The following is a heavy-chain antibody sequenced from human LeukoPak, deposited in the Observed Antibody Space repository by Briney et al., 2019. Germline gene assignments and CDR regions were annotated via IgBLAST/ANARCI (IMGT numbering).Heavy chain of an antibody. J-gene: IGHJ6*02. V-gene: IGHV3-33*01. CDR1: GFTFSSYG. CDR2: IWYDGGNK. Sequence: GGSLRLSCAASGFTFSSYGMHWVRQAPGKGLEWVAVIWYDGGNKYYADSVKGRLTISRDNSKNTLYLQMNSLRAEDTAVYYCARHPGIAVAGYYYYYYGMDVWGQGTTVTVSS. D-gene: IGHD6-19*01. CDR3: ARHPGIAVAGYYYYYYGMDV.